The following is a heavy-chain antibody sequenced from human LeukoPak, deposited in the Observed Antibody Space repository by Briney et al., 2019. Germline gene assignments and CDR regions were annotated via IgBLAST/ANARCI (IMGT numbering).Heavy chain of an antibody. CDR2: IKQEGTGE. J-gene: IGHJ4*02. CDR3: ARDRRPTVYGGADN. CDR1: GFTFSSYW. V-gene: IGHV3-7*01. Sequence: GGSLRPSCAASGFTFSSYWMSWVRQAPGKGLEWVANIKQEGTGEYYVESVKGRFSISRDNARNSLFLQMNSLRAEDTAVYYCARDRRPTVYGGADNWGQ. D-gene: IGHD1-26*01.